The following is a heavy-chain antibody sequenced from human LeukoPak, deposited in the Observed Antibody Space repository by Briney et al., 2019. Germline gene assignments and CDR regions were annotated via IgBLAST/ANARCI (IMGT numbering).Heavy chain of an antibody. Sequence: SGTLSLTCTVSGGSISSYYWSWIRQPAGKGLEWIGRLYTSGTTNYNPSLKSRVTMSVDMSKNQVSLKLNSVTAADTAIYYCARDLTPAAGVDSWGRGTLVTVSS. D-gene: IGHD6-13*01. V-gene: IGHV4-4*07. J-gene: IGHJ4*02. CDR2: LYTSGTT. CDR3: ARDLTPAAGVDS. CDR1: GGSISSYY.